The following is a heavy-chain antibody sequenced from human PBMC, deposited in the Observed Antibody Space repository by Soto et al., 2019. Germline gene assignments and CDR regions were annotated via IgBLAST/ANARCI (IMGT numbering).Heavy chain of an antibody. V-gene: IGHV3-23*01. CDR1: GFTFSSYA. J-gene: IGHJ4*02. CDR3: ATPLLRYFDWLFYFDY. D-gene: IGHD3-9*01. Sequence: HPGGSLRLSCAASGFTFSSYAMSWVRQAPGKGLEWVSAISGSGGSTYYADSVKGRFTISRDNSKNTLYLQMNSLRAEDTAVYYCATPLLRYFDWLFYFDYWGQGTLVTVSS. CDR2: ISGSGGST.